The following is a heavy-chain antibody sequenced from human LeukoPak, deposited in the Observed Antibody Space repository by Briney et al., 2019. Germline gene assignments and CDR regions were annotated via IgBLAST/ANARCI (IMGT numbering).Heavy chain of an antibody. V-gene: IGHV1-18*01. CDR2: ISGYNANT. D-gene: IGHD5-18*01. CDR1: GYTFSSYG. Sequence: ASVKVSCKASGYTFSSYGITWVRQAPGQGVEWMGWISGYNANTNYAQKLQGRVTMTTDTSTTTASMELRSLRSDDTAVYYCVRQVDITMALPDYWGQGTLVTVSS. CDR3: VRQVDITMALPDY. J-gene: IGHJ4*02.